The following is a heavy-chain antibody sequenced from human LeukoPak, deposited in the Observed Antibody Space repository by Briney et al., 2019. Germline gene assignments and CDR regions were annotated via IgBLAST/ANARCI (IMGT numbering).Heavy chain of an antibody. V-gene: IGHV4-4*07. J-gene: IGHJ4*02. CDR2: IHTSGST. Sequence: SETLSLTCTVSGGSISSFYWSWIRQPAGKGLEWIGRIHTSGSTNYNPSLKSRVTMSVDTSKNQFSLKLSSVTAADTALYYCARDPRRHYSSSSGSNGIDYWGQGTLVTVSS. CDR1: GGSISSFY. D-gene: IGHD6-6*01. CDR3: ARDPRRHYSSSSGSNGIDY.